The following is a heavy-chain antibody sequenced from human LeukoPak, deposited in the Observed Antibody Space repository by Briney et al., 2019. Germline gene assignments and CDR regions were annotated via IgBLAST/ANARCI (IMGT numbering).Heavy chain of an antibody. CDR2: IYSDNT. Sequence: GGSLRLSCTVSGFTVSSNSMSWVRQAPGKGLEWVSFIYSDNTHYSDSVKGRFTISRDNSKNTLYLQMNSLIAEDEAEYYCARRAGAYSHPYDFGGQKTLVTVSS. CDR3: ARRAGAYSHPYDF. V-gene: IGHV3-53*01. J-gene: IGHJ4*02. CDR1: GFTVSSNS. D-gene: IGHD4/OR15-4a*01.